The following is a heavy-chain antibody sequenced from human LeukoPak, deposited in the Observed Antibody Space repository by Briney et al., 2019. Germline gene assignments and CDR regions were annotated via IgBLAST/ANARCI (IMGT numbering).Heavy chain of an antibody. CDR3: ARDSPIAVAGTEDY. D-gene: IGHD6-19*01. V-gene: IGHV3-48*01. CDR1: GFTFSSYS. Sequence: GGSLRLSCAASGFTFSSYSMNWVRQAPGKGLEWVSYISSSSSTIYYADSMKGRFTISRDNAKNSLYLQMNSLRAEDTAVYYCARDSPIAVAGTEDYWGQGTLVTVSS. J-gene: IGHJ4*02. CDR2: ISSSSSTI.